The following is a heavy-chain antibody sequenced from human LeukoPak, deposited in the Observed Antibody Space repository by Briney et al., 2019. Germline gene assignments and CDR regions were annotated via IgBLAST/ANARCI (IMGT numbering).Heavy chain of an antibody. J-gene: IGHJ6*02. CDR3: ARDNRGWSVYGMDV. V-gene: IGHV3-21*01. Sequence: GGSLRLSCAASGFTFSSYSMNWVRQAPGKGLEWVSSISSSSSYIYYADSVKGRFTISRDNAKNSLYLQMNSLRAEDTAVYYCARDNRGWSVYGMDVWGQGTTVTVSS. CDR1: GFTFSSYS. CDR2: ISSSSSYI. D-gene: IGHD6-19*01.